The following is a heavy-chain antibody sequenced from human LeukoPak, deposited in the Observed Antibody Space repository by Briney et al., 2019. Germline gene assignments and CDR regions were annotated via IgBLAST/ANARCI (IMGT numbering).Heavy chain of an antibody. CDR1: GFTVSHNY. D-gene: IGHD3-22*01. V-gene: IGHV3-66*01. Sequence: GGSLRLSCAASGFTVSHNYMSWVRQASGKGLEWGSIIYNDGSSYYADSVKGRFTISRDNSKNTLYLQMNSLRAEDTAVYYCARDLRYYDSSGSDYWGQGTLVTVSS. J-gene: IGHJ4*02. CDR2: IYNDGSS. CDR3: ARDLRYYDSSGSDY.